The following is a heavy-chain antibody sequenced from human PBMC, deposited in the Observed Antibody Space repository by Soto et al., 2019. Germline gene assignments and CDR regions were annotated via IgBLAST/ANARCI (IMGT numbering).Heavy chain of an antibody. Sequence: EVQLVESGGGLIQPGGSLRLSCAASGFAVSSKYMTWVRQAPGKGLEWVSVIYGGGTTYYADSVKGRFTISRDTSKNPLYLQMNGLRAEDTAVYYCVQTTGWPGFDFWGQGTLVTVSS. V-gene: IGHV3-53*01. J-gene: IGHJ4*02. CDR1: GFAVSSKY. CDR3: VQTTGWPGFDF. CDR2: IYGGGTT. D-gene: IGHD6-19*01.